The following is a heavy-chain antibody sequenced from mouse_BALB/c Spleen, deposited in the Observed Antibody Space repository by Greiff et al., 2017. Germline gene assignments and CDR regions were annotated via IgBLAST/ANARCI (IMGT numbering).Heavy chain of an antibody. D-gene: IGHD2-4*01. CDR1: GFTFSSYT. CDR3: ARQDDYDGFAY. CDR2: ISNGGGST. V-gene: IGHV5-12-2*01. Sequence: EVKLQESGGGLVQPGGSLKLSCAASGFTFSSYTMSWVRQTPEKRLEWVAYISNGGGSTYYPDTVKGRFTISRDNAKNTLYLQMSSLKSEDTAMYYCARQDDYDGFAYWGQGTLVTVSA. J-gene: IGHJ3*01.